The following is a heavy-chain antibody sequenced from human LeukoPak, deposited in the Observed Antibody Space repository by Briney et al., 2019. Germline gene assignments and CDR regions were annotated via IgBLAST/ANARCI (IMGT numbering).Heavy chain of an antibody. D-gene: IGHD1-26*01. CDR2: IKLSSGDT. Sequence: GASVKVSCKTSGYTSIDHYIYWVRQAPGQGFEWMGWIKLSSGDTNYVPKFEGRVTMTRDTSISTAYMEVSGLRSDDTAVYYCATNKDVGSFYAFWGQGTLVTVSS. J-gene: IGHJ4*02. V-gene: IGHV1-2*02. CDR3: ATNKDVGSFYAF. CDR1: GYTSIDHY.